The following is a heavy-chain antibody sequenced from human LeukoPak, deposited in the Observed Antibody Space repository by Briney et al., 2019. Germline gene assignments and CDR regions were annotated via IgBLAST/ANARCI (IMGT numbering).Heavy chain of an antibody. V-gene: IGHV3-23*01. D-gene: IGHD4-17*01. CDR3: ARDYADYVGYFFFDY. CDR2: ISGGGETT. Sequence: GGSLRLPCAASGFTFNNYAMNWVRQAPGKGLEWVSSISGGGETTYYADSAKGRFTISRDNSQNTLYLQMNSLRAEDTAVYYCARDYADYVGYFFFDYWGQGTLVTVSS. CDR1: GFTFNNYA. J-gene: IGHJ4*02.